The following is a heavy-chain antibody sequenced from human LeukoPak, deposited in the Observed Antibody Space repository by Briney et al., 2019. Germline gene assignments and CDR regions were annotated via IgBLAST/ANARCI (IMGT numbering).Heavy chain of an antibody. Sequence: SGGSLRLSCAASGFTFSSYWMHWVRQAPGKGLQWVSSITSRGESTWYVDSVKGRFTITRDNSENTLYLQMHSLRAEDTAVYYCARDRPNYYGSDGHYYRRDGDYWGRGTLVSVSS. CDR1: GFTFSSYW. J-gene: IGHJ4*02. D-gene: IGHD3-22*01. CDR3: ARDRPNYYGSDGHYYRRDGDY. CDR2: ITSRGEST. V-gene: IGHV3-23*01.